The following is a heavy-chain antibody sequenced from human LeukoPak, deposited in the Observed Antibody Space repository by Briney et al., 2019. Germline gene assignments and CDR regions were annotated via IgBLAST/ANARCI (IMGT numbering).Heavy chain of an antibody. V-gene: IGHV4-34*01. CDR1: GGSFSGYE. CDR3: ARGSRKQLLRTSYNAMGV. CDR2: INHSGST. Sequence: PSETLSLTYAVYGGSFSGYEFNWIRQPPGKGLEWIGEINHSGSTTYNPSLKSRVTISIDTSKNQFSLKMRSVSVADTAVYYCARGSRKQLLRTSYNAMGVWGQGTTVTVSS. D-gene: IGHD2-2*01. J-gene: IGHJ6*02.